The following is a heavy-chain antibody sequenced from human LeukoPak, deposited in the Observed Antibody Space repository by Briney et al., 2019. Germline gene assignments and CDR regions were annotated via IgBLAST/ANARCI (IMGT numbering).Heavy chain of an antibody. Sequence: ASVKVSCKASGYTFTSYGISWVRQAPGQGLEWMGWISAYNGNTNHAQKLQGRVTMTTDTSTSTAYMELRSLRSDDTAVYYCARDSRRLAGMGIDYWGQGTLVTVSS. CDR1: GYTFTSYG. V-gene: IGHV1-18*01. D-gene: IGHD6-13*01. CDR3: ARDSRRLAGMGIDY. J-gene: IGHJ4*02. CDR2: ISAYNGNT.